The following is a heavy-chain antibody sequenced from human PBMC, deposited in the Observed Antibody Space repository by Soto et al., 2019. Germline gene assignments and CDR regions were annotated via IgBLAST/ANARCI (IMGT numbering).Heavy chain of an antibody. D-gene: IGHD4-17*01. CDR1: GCTFSSYT. Sequence: SSVKVSCKASGCTFSSYTISWRRQAPEQGLEWMGRIIPILGIANYAQKFQGRVTITADKSTSTAYMELSSLRSEDTAVYYCARKVVPEDTYDYGDYWWFDPWGQGTLVTVSS. J-gene: IGHJ5*02. CDR2: IIPILGIA. CDR3: ARKVVPEDTYDYGDYWWFDP. V-gene: IGHV1-69*02.